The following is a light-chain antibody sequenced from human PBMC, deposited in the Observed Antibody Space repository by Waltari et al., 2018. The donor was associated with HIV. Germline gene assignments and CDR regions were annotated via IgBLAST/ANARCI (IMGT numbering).Light chain of an antibody. J-gene: IGLJ2*01. CDR1: SSDVGGYNY. V-gene: IGLV2-8*01. CDR2: EVS. CDR3: SSYAGSNVI. Sequence: QSALTQPPSAYGSPGQSVPISCTGTSSDVGGYNYVSWYQQHPDKAPKLMIYEVSKRPSGVPDRFSGSKSGNTASLTVSGLQAEDEADYYCSSYAGSNVIFGGGTKLTVL.